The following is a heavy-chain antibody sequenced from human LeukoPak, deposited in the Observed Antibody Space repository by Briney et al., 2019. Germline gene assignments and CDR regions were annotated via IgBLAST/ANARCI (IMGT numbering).Heavy chain of an antibody. Sequence: PSETLSLTCTVSGGFISSSSYYWGWIRQPPGKGLEWIGSIYYSASTYYHPSLKSRVTISVDTSKNQFSLKLSSVTAADTAVYYCAREVVAAPGTVDYWGQGTLVTVSS. CDR3: AREVVAAPGTVDY. V-gene: IGHV4-39*07. J-gene: IGHJ4*01. D-gene: IGHD6-13*01. CDR1: GGFISSSSYY. CDR2: IYYSAST.